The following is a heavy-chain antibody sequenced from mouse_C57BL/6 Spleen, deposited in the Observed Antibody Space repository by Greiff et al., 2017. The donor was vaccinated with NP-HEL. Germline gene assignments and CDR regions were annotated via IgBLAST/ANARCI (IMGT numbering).Heavy chain of an antibody. CDR3: AREGTGTGDWYFDV. CDR2: IYPGDGDT. V-gene: IGHV1-80*01. CDR1: GYAFSSYW. Sequence: VQLQQSGAELVKPGASVKISCKASGYAFSSYWMNWVKQRPGKGLEWIGQIYPGDGDTNYNGKFKGKATLTADKSSSTAYMQLSSLTSEDSAVYFCAREGTGTGDWYFDVWGTGTTVTVSS. D-gene: IGHD4-1*01. J-gene: IGHJ1*03.